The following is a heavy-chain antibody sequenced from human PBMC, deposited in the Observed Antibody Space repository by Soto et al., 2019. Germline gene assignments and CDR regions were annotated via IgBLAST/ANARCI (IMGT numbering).Heavy chain of an antibody. Sequence: GGSVRLSCVASGFTFSSHEMNWVRQAPGKGLEWVGFIRTIAYGGTTEYSESVRGRFSITRDDSKSIVYLQMNSLKSEDTGIYYCARRLLDYGDYYYGMDVWGLGTTVTVSS. CDR2: IRTIAYGGTT. CDR3: ARRLLDYGDYYYGMDV. J-gene: IGHJ6*02. CDR1: GFTFSSHE. D-gene: IGHD4-17*01. V-gene: IGHV3-49*04.